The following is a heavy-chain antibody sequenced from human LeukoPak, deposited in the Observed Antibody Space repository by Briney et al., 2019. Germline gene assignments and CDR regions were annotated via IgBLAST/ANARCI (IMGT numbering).Heavy chain of an antibody. D-gene: IGHD6-13*01. Sequence: GGSLRLSCAASGFTFDDYAMHWVRQAPGKGLEWVSGISWNSGSIGYADSVKGRFTISRDNAKNSLYLQMNSLRAEDTALYYCAKDMAPYYSSSWYNWFDPWGQGTLVTVSS. V-gene: IGHV3-9*01. CDR1: GFTFDDYA. CDR3: AKDMAPYYSSSWYNWFDP. J-gene: IGHJ5*02. CDR2: ISWNSGSI.